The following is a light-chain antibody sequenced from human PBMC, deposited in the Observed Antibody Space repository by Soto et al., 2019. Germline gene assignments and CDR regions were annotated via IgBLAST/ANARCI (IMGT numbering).Light chain of an antibody. CDR2: GNS. CDR1: SSNIGAGYD. Sequence: QSVLTQPPSVSGAAGRRVTISCTGGSSNIGAGYDVHWYQQLPGTAPKLLIYGNSNRPSGVPDRFSGSKSGTSASLAITGLQAEDEPDYYCQSYDSSLSALFGGGTKLTV. CDR3: QSYDSSLSAL. J-gene: IGLJ2*01. V-gene: IGLV1-40*01.